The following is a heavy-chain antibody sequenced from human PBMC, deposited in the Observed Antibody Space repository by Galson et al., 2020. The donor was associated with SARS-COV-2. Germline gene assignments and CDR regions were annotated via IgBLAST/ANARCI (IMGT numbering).Heavy chain of an antibody. CDR3: AKGPGSASVWGSYHPDY. CDR2: IYYTGST. CDR1: GGSISSSGYY. D-gene: IGHD3-16*01. J-gene: IGHJ4*02. Sequence: SETLSLTCTVSGGSISSSGYYWGWIRQPPGKGLEWIGSIYYTGSTYYNPSLKSRVTISVDTSKNQFSLKLSSVTAADTAVYYCAKGPGSASVWGSYHPDYWGQGTLVTVSS. V-gene: IGHV4-39*01.